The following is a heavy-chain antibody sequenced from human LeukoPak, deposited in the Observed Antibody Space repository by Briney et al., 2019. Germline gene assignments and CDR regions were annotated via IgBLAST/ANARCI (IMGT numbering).Heavy chain of an antibody. CDR2: IIPIFGTA. CDR1: GGTFSSYA. D-gene: IGHD5-18*01. V-gene: IGHV1-69*13. Sequence: SVKVSCKASGGTFSSYAISWVRQAPGQGLEWMGGIIPIFGTANYAQKFQGRVTITADESTSTAYMELSSLRSEDTAVDYCARDLDTAMPLDYWGQGNLVTVSS. J-gene: IGHJ4*02. CDR3: ARDLDTAMPLDY.